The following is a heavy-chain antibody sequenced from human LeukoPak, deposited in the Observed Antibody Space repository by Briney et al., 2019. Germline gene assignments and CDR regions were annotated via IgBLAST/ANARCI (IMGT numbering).Heavy chain of an antibody. Sequence: PSETLSLTCTVSGGSISSYYWSWIRQPPGKGLEWIGYIYYSGSTNYNPSLKSRVTISVDTSKNQFSLKLSSVTAADTAVYYCARMAMEAFDYWGQGTLVTVSS. J-gene: IGHJ4*02. V-gene: IGHV4-59*01. D-gene: IGHD5-18*01. CDR1: GGSISSYY. CDR3: ARMAMEAFDY. CDR2: IYYSGST.